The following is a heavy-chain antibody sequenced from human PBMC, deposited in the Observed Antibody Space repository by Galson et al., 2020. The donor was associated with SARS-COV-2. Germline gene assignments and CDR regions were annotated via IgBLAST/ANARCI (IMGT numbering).Heavy chain of an antibody. J-gene: IGHJ6*02. V-gene: IGHV4-34*01. CDR2: INHSGRT. D-gene: IGHD3-10*01. CDR3: AKINELVWFGQLLLSNDYYGMGV. Sequence: SETLSLTCALYGGSFRGNYWTWTRQPPGKGLEWMGEINHSGRTNYNQTPKSRVTMSADTSKNQLSLKLSAVTAADTGVYYCAKINELVWFGQLLLSNDYYGMGVWGQGTTVTVSS. CDR1: GGSFRGNY.